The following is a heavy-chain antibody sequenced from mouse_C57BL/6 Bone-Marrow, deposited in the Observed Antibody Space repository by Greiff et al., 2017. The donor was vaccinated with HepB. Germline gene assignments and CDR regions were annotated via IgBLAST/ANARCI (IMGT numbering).Heavy chain of an antibody. V-gene: IGHV1-72*01. D-gene: IGHD1-1*01. CDR1: GYTFTSYW. Sequence: QVQLKQPGAELVKPGASVKLSCKASGYTFTSYWMHWVKQRPGRGLEWIGRIDPNSGGTKYNEKFKSKATLTVDKPSSTAYMQLSSLTSEDSAVYYCARPAYYGSRNLYFDVWGTGTTVTVSS. CDR2: IDPNSGGT. CDR3: ARPAYYGSRNLYFDV. J-gene: IGHJ1*03.